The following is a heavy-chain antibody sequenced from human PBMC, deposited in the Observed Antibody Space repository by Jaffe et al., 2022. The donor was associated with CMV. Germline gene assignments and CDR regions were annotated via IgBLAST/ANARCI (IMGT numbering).Heavy chain of an antibody. J-gene: IGHJ3*02. CDR2: IWPGDSDT. Sequence: EVQLVQSGAEVKKPGESLQISCKGSGYSFTSYWIGWVRQMPGKGLEWMGIIWPGDSDTRYSPSFQGQVTISADKSISTAYLQWSSLKASDTAMYYCARRPPHSSGRDDAFDIWGQGTMVTVSS. CDR3: ARRPPHSSGRDDAFDI. D-gene: IGHD3-22*01. V-gene: IGHV5-51*01. CDR1: GYSFTSYW.